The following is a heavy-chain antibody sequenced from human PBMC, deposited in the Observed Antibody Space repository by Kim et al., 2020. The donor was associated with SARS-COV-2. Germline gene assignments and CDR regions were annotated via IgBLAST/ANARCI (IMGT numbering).Heavy chain of an antibody. D-gene: IGHD6-19*01. Sequence: ASVKVSCKASGYTFINYVMHWVRQAPGQRPEWMGLISIGNDNTKFSQKFQGRVTITRDTSASKAYMELTSLRSEDTALYYCARGSGWAFDYWGQGTLVTV. V-gene: IGHV1-3*04. CDR1: GYTFINYV. CDR2: ISIGNDNT. CDR3: ARGSGWAFDY. J-gene: IGHJ4*02.